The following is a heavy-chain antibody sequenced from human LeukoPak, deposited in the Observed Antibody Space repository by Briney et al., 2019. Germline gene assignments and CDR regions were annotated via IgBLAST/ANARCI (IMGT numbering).Heavy chain of an antibody. V-gene: IGHV4-59*08. CDR1: GSCISSYY. CDR2: IHYSGST. Sequence: SETLSLTCTVSGSCISSYYWSWIRQPPGKGLEWIGYIHYSGSTNYNPSLKSRVTISVDTSKNQFSLKLSSVTAADTAVYYCARGGDWLHNWFDPWGQGTLVTVSS. D-gene: IGHD3-9*01. CDR3: ARGGDWLHNWFDP. J-gene: IGHJ5*02.